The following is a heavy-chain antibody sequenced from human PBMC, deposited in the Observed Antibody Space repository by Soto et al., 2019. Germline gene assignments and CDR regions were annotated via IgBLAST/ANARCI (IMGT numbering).Heavy chain of an antibody. J-gene: IGHJ5*02. D-gene: IGHD3-3*01. V-gene: IGHV3-48*01. CDR3: ARVRGTSVGVVTNLNWFDP. CDR1: GFTFSSYS. Sequence: GGSLRLSCAASGFTFSSYSMNWVRQAPGKGLEWVSYISSRSGTIYYADSVQGRFTISRDNAKNSLYLQMNSLRAEDTAVYYCARVRGTSVGVVTNLNWFDPWGQVNLVTVSS. CDR2: ISSRSGTI.